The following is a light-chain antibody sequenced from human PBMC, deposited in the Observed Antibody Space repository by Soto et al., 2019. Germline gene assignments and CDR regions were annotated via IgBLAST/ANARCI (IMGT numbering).Light chain of an antibody. CDR3: GSWDSSLSDYV. V-gene: IGLV1-51*01. J-gene: IGLJ1*01. CDR1: SSNIGGNS. CDR2: DDN. Sequence: QSVLTQPPSVSAAPGQKVTISCSGSSSNIGGNSVSWYQQLPGTAPKLLIYDDNKRPSGIPDRFSGSKSGTSATLGITGFQTGDEADYYCGSWDSSLSDYVFGTGTKAPS.